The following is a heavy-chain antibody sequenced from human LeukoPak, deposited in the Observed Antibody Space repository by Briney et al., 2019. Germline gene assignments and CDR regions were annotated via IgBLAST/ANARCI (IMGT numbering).Heavy chain of an antibody. CDR3: AAEVGATTSLGY. CDR2: MNPNSGNT. J-gene: IGHJ4*02. Sequence: GASVKVSCKASGYTFTSYDINWVRQATGQGLEWMGWMNPNSGNTGYAQKFQGRVTMTRNTSISTAYMELSSLRSEDTAVYYCAAEVGATTSLGYWGQGTLVTVSS. D-gene: IGHD1-26*01. V-gene: IGHV1-8*01. CDR1: GYTFTSYD.